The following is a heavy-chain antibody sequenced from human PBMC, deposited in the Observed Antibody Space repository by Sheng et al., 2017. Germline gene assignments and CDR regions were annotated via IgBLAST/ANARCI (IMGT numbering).Heavy chain of an antibody. D-gene: IGHD3-3*01. CDR3: ARDKLGITIFGVVIIGWFDP. V-gene: IGHV4-39*07. CDR2: IYYRGST. Sequence: QLQLQESGPGLVKPSETLSLTCTVSGGSISSSSYYWGWIRQPPGKGLEWIGTIYYRGSTYYNPSLKSRVTISADTSKNQFSLKLSSVTAADTAVYYCARDKLGITIFGVVIIGWFDPWGQGTLVTVSS. J-gene: IGHJ5*02. CDR1: GGSISSSSYY.